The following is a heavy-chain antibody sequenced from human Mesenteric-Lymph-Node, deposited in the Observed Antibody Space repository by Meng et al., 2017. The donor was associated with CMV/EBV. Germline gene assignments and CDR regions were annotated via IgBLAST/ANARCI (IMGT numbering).Heavy chain of an antibody. Sequence: GESLKISCVASGLIFSNYGIYWVRQTPGKGLEWVASIRYDGTNEYYAESVQGRFTISGDNSKSTLYLQMNSLRAEDTAVYYCAKDPHEFWGGYFLDSWGQGTLVTVSS. CDR2: IRYDGTNE. CDR1: GLIFSNYG. J-gene: IGHJ4*02. D-gene: IGHD3-3*01. CDR3: AKDPHEFWGGYFLDS. V-gene: IGHV3-30*02.